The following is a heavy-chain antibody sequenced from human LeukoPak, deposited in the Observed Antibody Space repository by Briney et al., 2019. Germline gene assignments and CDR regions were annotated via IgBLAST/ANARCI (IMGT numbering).Heavy chain of an antibody. V-gene: IGHV3-21*01. CDR3: ARTYYYDSSGYREDWFDP. CDR1: GLTSSSYS. CDR2: ISSSSSYI. J-gene: IGHJ5*02. Sequence: PGGSLRLSCAASGLTSSSYSMNWVRQAPGKGLEWVSSISSSSSYIYYADSVKGRFTISRDNAKKSPYLQMNSLRAEDTAVYYCARTYYYDSSGYREDWFDPWGQGTLVTVSS. D-gene: IGHD3-22*01.